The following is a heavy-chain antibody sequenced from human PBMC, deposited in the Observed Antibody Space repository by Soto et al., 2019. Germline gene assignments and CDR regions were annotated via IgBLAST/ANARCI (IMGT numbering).Heavy chain of an antibody. CDR3: ARKPRRNLESTLFYGRRSIYFDY. CDR2: IYYSGST. CDR1: GGSISSSSYY. J-gene: IGHJ4*02. D-gene: IGHD4-17*01. V-gene: IGHV4-39*07. Sequence: PSETLSLTCTVSGGSISSSSYYWGWIRQPPGKGLEWIGSIYYSGSTYYNPSLKSRVTISVDTSKNQFSLKLSSVTAADTAVYYCARKPRRNLESTLFYGRRSIYFDYWGQGTLVTVSS.